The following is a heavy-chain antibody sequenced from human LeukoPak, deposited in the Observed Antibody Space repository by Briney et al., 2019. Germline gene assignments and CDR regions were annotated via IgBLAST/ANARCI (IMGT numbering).Heavy chain of an antibody. CDR1: GGYISNYY. V-gene: IGHV4-59*01. D-gene: IGHD2-15*01. J-gene: IGHJ5*02. Sequence: SETLSLTCTVSGGYISNYYWNWIRHSPGKGLEGLVYIHSSGNTRYNPSVRSRVTMSVDTSKNQFSLRLSYVTAADTAVYYCGRAGRYCSGGSCYGENWFDPWGQGTLVTVSS. CDR2: IHSSGNT. CDR3: GRAGRYCSGGSCYGENWFDP.